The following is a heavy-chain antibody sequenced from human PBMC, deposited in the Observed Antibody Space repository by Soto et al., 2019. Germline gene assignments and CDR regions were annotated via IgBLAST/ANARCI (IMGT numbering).Heavy chain of an antibody. D-gene: IGHD2-2*01. CDR3: ARRGYCSSTSCYAVYDY. Sequence: QVQLQESGPGLVKPSGTLSLTCAVSSGSISSSNWWSWVRQPPGKGLEWIGEIYHSGSTNYNPSLESRVTISVDKSKNQFSLKLSSVTAADTAVYYCARRGYCSSTSCYAVYDYWGQGTLVTVSS. CDR2: IYHSGST. CDR1: SGSISSSNW. V-gene: IGHV4-4*02. J-gene: IGHJ4*02.